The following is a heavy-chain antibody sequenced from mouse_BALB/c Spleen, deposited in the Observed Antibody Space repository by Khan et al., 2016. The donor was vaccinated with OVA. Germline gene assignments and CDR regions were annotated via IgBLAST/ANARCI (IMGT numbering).Heavy chain of an antibody. Sequence: EVQGVESGGGLVKPGGSLKLSCAASGFAFSSYDMSWVRQTPEKRLEWVAYISSGGGSTYYLDTVKGRVTISRDNAKTFLYLQRSSLKSEDTAMYYCVRHEDYERYAMDYWGQGTSVTVSS. CDR2: ISSGGGST. CDR1: GFAFSSYD. CDR3: VRHEDYERYAMDY. D-gene: IGHD2-4*01. J-gene: IGHJ4*01. V-gene: IGHV5-12-1*01.